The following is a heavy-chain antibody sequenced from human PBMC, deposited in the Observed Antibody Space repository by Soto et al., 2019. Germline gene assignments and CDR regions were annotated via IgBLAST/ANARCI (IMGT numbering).Heavy chain of an antibody. CDR2: ISSTGGDT. Sequence: HPGGSLRLSCAASGFTFSNAWMNWVRQAPGKGLEWVSGISSTGGDTSYANSVKGRFTTSRDNSKNTLYLHLNSLRAEDTALYYCVRGTTNIDYWGQGTLVTVSS. CDR3: VRGTTNIDY. D-gene: IGHD2-8*01. J-gene: IGHJ4*02. V-gene: IGHV3-23*01. CDR1: GFTFSNAW.